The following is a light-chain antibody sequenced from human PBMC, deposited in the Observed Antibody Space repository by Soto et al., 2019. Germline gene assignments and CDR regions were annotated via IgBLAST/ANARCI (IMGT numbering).Light chain of an antibody. CDR2: EDN. Sequence: NFMLTQPHSVAESPGKTVTISCTRSSGSIASNYVQWYQQRPGSAPTTVIYEDNHRPSGVPDRFSGSIDSSSNSASLSISGLKTEDAADYYCQSYDSSNPYVVFGGGTKLTV. CDR1: SGSIASNY. CDR3: QSYDSSNPYVV. V-gene: IGLV6-57*04. J-gene: IGLJ2*01.